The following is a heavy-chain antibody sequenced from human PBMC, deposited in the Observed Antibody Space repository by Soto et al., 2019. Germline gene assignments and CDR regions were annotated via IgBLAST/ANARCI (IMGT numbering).Heavy chain of an antibody. CDR2: VSFDGSNK. CDR1: GFTFSTHA. V-gene: IGHV3-30-3*01. Sequence: QVQLVESGGGVVQPGRSLRLSCAASGFTFSTHAMHWVRQAPGKELECVAIVSFDGSNKYYADSVKGRFTISRDNSKNTLYLQMSGLTPEDTAFYYCARDQTGITTAGGGRIDHWGQGTLVTVSS. D-gene: IGHD6-13*01. CDR3: ARDQTGITTAGGGRIDH. J-gene: IGHJ4*02.